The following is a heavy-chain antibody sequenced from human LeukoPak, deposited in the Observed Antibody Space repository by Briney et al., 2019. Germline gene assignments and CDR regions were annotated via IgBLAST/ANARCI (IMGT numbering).Heavy chain of an antibody. CDR3: AKDVRGYNRPFDY. CDR1: GFSFSSHA. Sequence: GGSLRLSCAASGFSFSSHAMNWVRQAPGKGLEWVSAISGSGSHTYYADSVRGRFTISRDNSKSTLYLQMNSLRAEDTAVYYCAKDVRGYNRPFDYWGQGALVTVSS. V-gene: IGHV3-23*01. J-gene: IGHJ4*02. D-gene: IGHD3-10*02. CDR2: ISGSGSHT.